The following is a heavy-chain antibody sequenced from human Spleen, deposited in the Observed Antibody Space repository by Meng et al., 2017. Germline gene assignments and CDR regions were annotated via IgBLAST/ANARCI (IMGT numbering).Heavy chain of an antibody. Sequence: KVSCKGSGYSFTSYWIGWVRQMPGKGLEWMGIIYPGDSDTRYSPSFQGQVTISVDKSITTAYLQWNSLEASDTAMYYCARGPDAFDIWGQGTMVTVSS. J-gene: IGHJ3*02. CDR1: GYSFTSYW. CDR3: ARGPDAFDI. CDR2: IYPGDSDT. V-gene: IGHV5-51*01.